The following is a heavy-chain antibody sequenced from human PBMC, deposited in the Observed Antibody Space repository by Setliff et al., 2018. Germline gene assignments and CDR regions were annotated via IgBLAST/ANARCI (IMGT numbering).Heavy chain of an antibody. CDR2: ISPYNGDT. J-gene: IGHJ6*03. V-gene: IGHV1-18*01. CDR1: GYTFTSYG. D-gene: IGHD1-26*01. CDR3: ATDVNQWDPTYMDV. Sequence: ASVKVSCKASGYTFTSYGVHWVRQAPGQRLEWMGWISPYNGDTRFQQKFQGRVTVTTDTPTSTGYLELRALTSDDTAVYYCATDVNQWDPTYMDVWGEGTTVTVSS.